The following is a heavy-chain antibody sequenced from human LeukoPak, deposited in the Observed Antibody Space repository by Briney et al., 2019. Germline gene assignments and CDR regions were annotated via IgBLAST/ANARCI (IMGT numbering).Heavy chain of an antibody. V-gene: IGHV3-9*01. CDR1: GFTFDDYA. Sequence: GGSLRLSCAASGFTFDDYAMHWVRQAPGKGLEWVSGISWSSGRIGYADSVKGRFTISRDNAKNSLYLQMNSLRAEDTALYYCAKDSHVILWFGETAFDIWGQGTMVSVSS. J-gene: IGHJ3*02. CDR3: AKDSHVILWFGETAFDI. D-gene: IGHD3-10*01. CDR2: ISWSSGRI.